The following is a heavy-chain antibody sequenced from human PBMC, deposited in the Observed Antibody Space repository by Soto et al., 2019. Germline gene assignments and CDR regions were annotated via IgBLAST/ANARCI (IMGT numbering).Heavy chain of an antibody. D-gene: IGHD6-19*01. V-gene: IGHV3-48*02. CDR2: ISNSGNTV. CDR1: GGTFSTYS. Sequence: PGGSLRLSCAAAGGTFSTYSMNCVSQATGKGLEWLSYISNSGNTVYYADSVKGRFTISRDNAKSSLYLQMNSLRDEDTGVYYCARDLRSGWYERYFDYWRQGTLVTVSS. CDR3: ARDLRSGWYERYFDY. J-gene: IGHJ4*02.